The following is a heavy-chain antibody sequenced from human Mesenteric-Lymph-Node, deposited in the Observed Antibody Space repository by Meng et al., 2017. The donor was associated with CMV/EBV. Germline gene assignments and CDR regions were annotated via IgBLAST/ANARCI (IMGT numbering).Heavy chain of an antibody. J-gene: IGHJ6*02. CDR3: ARDHMVAVAYYYYGMDV. CDR1: GYTFTSYY. D-gene: IGHD2-15*01. V-gene: IGHV1-46*01. CDR2: INPSGGST. Sequence: SVKVSCKASGYTFTSYYMQWVRQAPGQGLEWMGIINPSGGSTSYAQKFQGRVTMTRDTSTSTVYMELSSLRSEDTAVYYCARDHMVAVAYYYYGMDVWGQGTTVTVSS.